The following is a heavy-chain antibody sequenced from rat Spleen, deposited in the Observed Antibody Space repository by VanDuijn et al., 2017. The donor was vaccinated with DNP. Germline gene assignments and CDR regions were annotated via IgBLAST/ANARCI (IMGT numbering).Heavy chain of an antibody. CDR3: ARELLRWRRGFAY. J-gene: IGHJ3*01. V-gene: IGHV2-41*01. CDR1: GFSLTDYN. Sequence: QVQLKESGPGLVQPSQTLSLTCTVAGFSLTDYNVHWVRQPPGKGLEWMGVIWNFGGTRYHSTFKSRLTITRDTSKSQVFLEMNSLQTEGTATYYCARELLRWRRGFAYWGQGTLVTVSS. CDR2: IWNFGGT. D-gene: IGHD1-11*01.